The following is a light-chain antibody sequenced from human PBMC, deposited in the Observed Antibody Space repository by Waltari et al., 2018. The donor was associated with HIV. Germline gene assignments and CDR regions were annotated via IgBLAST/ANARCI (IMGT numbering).Light chain of an antibody. Sequence: QSVLTQPPSASGTPAQQVTISSHGIHSSIATHTVNRYQHLPGPAPKLLIFNTNQRPSGVPDRFSGSKSGTSASLAISGLQSEDEADYFCAVWDDSLNGLWVFGGGTKVTVL. J-gene: IGLJ3*02. CDR2: NTN. V-gene: IGLV1-44*01. CDR3: AVWDDSLNGLWV. CDR1: HSSIATHT.